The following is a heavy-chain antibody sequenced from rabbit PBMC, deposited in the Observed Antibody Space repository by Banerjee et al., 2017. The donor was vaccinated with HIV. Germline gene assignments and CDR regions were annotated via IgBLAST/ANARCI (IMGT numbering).Heavy chain of an antibody. Sequence: QEQLVESGGGLVKPGASLTLTCTASGVSFSFSSYMCWVRQAPGKGLEWIACIWTGSGSKTYYASWAKGRFTISKTSSTTVTLQMTSLTAADTATYFCARDLTGVIGWNFGWWGPGTLVTVS. CDR2: IWTGSGSKT. V-gene: IGHV1S45*01. D-gene: IGHD1-1*01. CDR3: ARDLTGVIGWNFGW. J-gene: IGHJ4*01. CDR1: GVSFSFSSY.